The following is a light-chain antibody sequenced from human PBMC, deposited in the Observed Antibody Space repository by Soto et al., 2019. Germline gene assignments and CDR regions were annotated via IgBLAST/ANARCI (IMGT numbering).Light chain of an antibody. CDR2: LNSDGSH. CDR3: QTWGTGTMV. Sequence: QLVLTQSPSASASLGASVKLTCTLSSGHSSYAIAWHQQQPEKGPRYLMKLNSDGSHSKGDGIPDRFSGSSSGAERYLTISSLLSEDEADYYCQTWGTGTMVFGGGTKLTVL. J-gene: IGLJ2*01. CDR1: SGHSSYA. V-gene: IGLV4-69*01.